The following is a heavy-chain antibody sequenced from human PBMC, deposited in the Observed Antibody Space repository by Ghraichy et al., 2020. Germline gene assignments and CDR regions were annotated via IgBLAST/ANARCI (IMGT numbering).Heavy chain of an antibody. J-gene: IGHJ6*02. CDR2: IYYSGST. Sequence: SETLSLTCTVSGGSISSGDYYWSWIRQPPGKGLEWIGYIYYSGSTYYNPSLKSRVTISVDTSKNQFSLKLSSVTAADTAVYYCARGPTTVTTLGWFLDGMDVWGQGTTVTVSS. CDR3: ARGPTTVTTLGWFLDGMDV. V-gene: IGHV4-30-4*01. D-gene: IGHD4-17*01. CDR1: GGSISSGDYY.